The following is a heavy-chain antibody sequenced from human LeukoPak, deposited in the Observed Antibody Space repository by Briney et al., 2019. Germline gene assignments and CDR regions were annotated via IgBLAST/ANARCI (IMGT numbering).Heavy chain of an antibody. CDR2: IYYSGST. D-gene: IGHD3-9*01. Sequence: SETLSLTCTVSGGSISSSSYYWGWIRQPPGKGLEWIGSIYYSGSTNYNPSLKSRVTISVDTSKNQFSLKLSSVTAADTAVYYCARATALRYFDWSPVQDGMDVWGQGTTVTVSS. CDR3: ARATALRYFDWSPVQDGMDV. J-gene: IGHJ6*02. V-gene: IGHV4-39*07. CDR1: GGSISSSSYY.